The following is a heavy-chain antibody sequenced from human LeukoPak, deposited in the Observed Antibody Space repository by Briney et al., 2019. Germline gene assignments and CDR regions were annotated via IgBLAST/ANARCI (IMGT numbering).Heavy chain of an antibody. CDR2: MNPNSGSI. D-gene: IGHD3-22*01. J-gene: IGHJ4*02. CDR3: ARGSGYYPYDY. CDR1: GYTFTSYD. V-gene: IGHV1-8*01. Sequence: ASVKVSCKASGYTFTSYDINWVRQATGQGLEWMGWMNPNSGSIGYAQKFQGRVTTARNISISTAYMELSSLRSEDTAVYYCARGSGYYPYDYWGQGTLVTVSS.